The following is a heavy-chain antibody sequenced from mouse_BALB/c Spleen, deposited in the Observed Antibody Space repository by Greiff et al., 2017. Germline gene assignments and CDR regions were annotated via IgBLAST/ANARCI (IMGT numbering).Heavy chain of an antibody. CDR2: ISYDGSN. CDR3: ARDQYGNYFDY. J-gene: IGHJ2*01. CDR1: GYSIPSGYY. Sequence: DVQLVESGPGLVKPSQSLSLTCSVTGYSIPSGYYWNWIRQFPGNKLEWMGYISYDGSNNYNPSLKNRISITRDTSKNQFFLKLNSVTTEDTATYYCARDQYGNYFDYWGQGTTLTVSS. D-gene: IGHD2-10*02. V-gene: IGHV3-6*02.